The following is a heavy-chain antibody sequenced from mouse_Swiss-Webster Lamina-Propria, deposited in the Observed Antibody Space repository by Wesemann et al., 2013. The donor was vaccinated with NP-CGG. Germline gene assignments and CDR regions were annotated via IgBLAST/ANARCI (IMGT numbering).Heavy chain of an antibody. Sequence: QVQLQQSGPELVKPGASVKMSCKASGYTFTSYYIHWVKQRPGQGLEWIGWIYPGDGSTKYNEKFKGKTTLTADKSSSTAYMLLSSLTSEDSAIYFCASRYDWYFDVWGAGTTVTVSS. CDR2: IYPGDGST. D-gene: IGHD2-14*01. V-gene: IGHV1S56*01. CDR1: GYTFTSYY. CDR3: ASRYDWYFDV. J-gene: IGHJ1*01.